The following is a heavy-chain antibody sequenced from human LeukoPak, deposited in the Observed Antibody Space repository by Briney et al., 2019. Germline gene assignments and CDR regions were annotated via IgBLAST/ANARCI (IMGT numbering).Heavy chain of an antibody. J-gene: IGHJ3*02. V-gene: IGHV4-38-2*02. CDR2: IYHSGST. D-gene: IGHD3-22*01. CDR3: ARGRPSTMIVVVIMAFDI. CDR1: GYSISSSYY. Sequence: SETLSLTCTVSGYSISSSYYWGWIRQPPGKGLERIGSIYHSGSTYYNPSLKSRVTISVDTSKNQFSLKLSSVTAADTAVYYCARGRPSTMIVVVIMAFDIWGQGTMVTVSS.